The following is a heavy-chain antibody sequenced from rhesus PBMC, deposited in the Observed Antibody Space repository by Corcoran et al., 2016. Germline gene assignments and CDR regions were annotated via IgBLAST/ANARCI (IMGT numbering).Heavy chain of an antibody. CDR2: TSPENSNA. V-gene: IGHV1-200*01. CDR3: LRGGWNAHFDY. Sequence: QVQLVQSGPEVTKPGTSMKVSCKASGYTFSTYYINWVRQAPGQGLEWMGETSPENSNAGTSPKVQGRVIRTRDTSTSTAYMELNSLTAEDTAVYYCLRGGWNAHFDYWGQGVLVTVSS. J-gene: IGHJ4*01. D-gene: IGHD1-14*01. CDR1: GYTFSTYY.